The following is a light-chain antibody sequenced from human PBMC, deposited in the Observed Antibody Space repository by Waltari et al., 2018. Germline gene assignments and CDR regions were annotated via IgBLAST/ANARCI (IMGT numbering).Light chain of an antibody. CDR2: WSS. Sequence: ILLTQPPDSLVFALGEKATIHCQSRQSVLSRSNNKNYLGWYQQKPGQPPKLLITWSSTRESGVPDRFSGSGSGTDFTLTISSLEAEDVAVYFCQQCYTFPYTFGQGTKLEIK. J-gene: IGKJ2*01. V-gene: IGKV4-1*01. CDR3: QQCYTFPYT. CDR1: QSVLSRSNNKNY.